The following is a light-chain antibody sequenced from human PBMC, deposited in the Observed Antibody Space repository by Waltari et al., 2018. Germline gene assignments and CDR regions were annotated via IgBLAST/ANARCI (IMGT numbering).Light chain of an antibody. J-gene: IGLJ1*01. V-gene: IGLV2-14*01. Sequence: QPSLTQPASASGSPGPSTTISCTATSNDVGCYGYVSWYQQYPGKSPKLIIYEVSYRPSGISPRFSGSKSGNTASLTISGLQAEDEADYYCSSHTATVPHVFGTGTRVTVV. CDR3: SSHTATVPHV. CDR2: EVS. CDR1: SNDVGCYGY.